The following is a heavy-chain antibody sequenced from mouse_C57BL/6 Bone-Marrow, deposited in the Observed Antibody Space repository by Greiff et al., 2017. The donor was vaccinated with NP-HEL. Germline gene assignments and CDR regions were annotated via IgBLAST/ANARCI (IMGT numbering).Heavy chain of an antibody. D-gene: IGHD2-4*01. Sequence: EVKLVESGAELVRPGASVKLSCTASGFNIKDDYMHWVKQRPEQGLEWIGWIDPENGDTEYASKFQGKATITADTSSNTAYLQLSSLTSEDTAVYYCTTEGYYDYGTGYYYAMDYWGQGTSVTVSS. J-gene: IGHJ4*01. CDR2: IDPENGDT. CDR1: GFNIKDDY. CDR3: TTEGYYDYGTGYYYAMDY. V-gene: IGHV14-4*01.